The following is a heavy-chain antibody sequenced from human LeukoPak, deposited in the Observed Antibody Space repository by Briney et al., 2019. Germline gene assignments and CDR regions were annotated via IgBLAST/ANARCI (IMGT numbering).Heavy chain of an antibody. V-gene: IGHV3-23*01. CDR2: IAPSGGGT. D-gene: IGHD7-27*01. J-gene: IGHJ4*02. CDR3: ARALLTGVPTRGYFDY. CDR1: GFTFSSYG. Sequence: GGSLRLSSAPSGFTFSSYGMSAVPQAPGRRLEWVSGIAPSGGGTDYADSVKGRFTISRDDSQRTLSLQMNSLTADDTAVYFCARALLTGVPTRGYFDYWGQGTLVTVSS.